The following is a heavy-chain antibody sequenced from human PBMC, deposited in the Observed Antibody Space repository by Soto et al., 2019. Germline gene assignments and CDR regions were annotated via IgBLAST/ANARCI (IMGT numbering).Heavy chain of an antibody. D-gene: IGHD2-2*01. V-gene: IGHV1-46*01. J-gene: IGHJ5*01. CDR3: ARGGEIPGAPFAF. CDR1: GYSFTTHY. CDR2: INPSGGGT. Sequence: QVQLVQSGAEVKKSGASVKVSCKASGYSFTTHYMHWVRQAPGQGLEGMGIINPSGGGTSYAQRFQGRVTMTRDRSTSTVYMELSSLRSEDTAVYYCARGGEIPGAPFAFWGQGTLVTVSS.